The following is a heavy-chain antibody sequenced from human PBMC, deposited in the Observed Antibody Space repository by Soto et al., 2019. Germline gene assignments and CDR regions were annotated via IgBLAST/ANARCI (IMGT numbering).Heavy chain of an antibody. CDR2: ISGSGGST. CDR3: AKGPDEYSSSSNWFDP. CDR1: GFTFSSYA. V-gene: IGHV3-23*01. J-gene: IGHJ5*02. D-gene: IGHD6-6*01. Sequence: GGSLRLSCAASGFTFSSYAMSWVRQAPGKGLEWVSAISGSGGSTYYADSVKGRFTISRDNSKNTLYLQMNSLRAEDTAVYYCAKGPDEYSSSSNWFDPWGQGTLVNVSS.